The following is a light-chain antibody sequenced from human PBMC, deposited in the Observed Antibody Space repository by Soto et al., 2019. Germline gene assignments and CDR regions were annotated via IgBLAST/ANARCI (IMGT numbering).Light chain of an antibody. V-gene: IGLV3-1*01. CDR2: QDS. CDR1: KLGDKY. CDR3: QAWDRGTSDV. Sequence: SYELTQPPSVSVSPGQTASITCSGDKLGDKYACWYQQKPGQSPVLVIYQDSKRPSRIPERFSSSNSRNTATLTISGTQAMDEADDYCQAWDRGTSDVFGPGIEVTVL. J-gene: IGLJ1*01.